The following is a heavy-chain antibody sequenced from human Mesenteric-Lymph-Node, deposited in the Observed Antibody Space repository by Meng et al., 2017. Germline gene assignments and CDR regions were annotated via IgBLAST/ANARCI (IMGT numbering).Heavy chain of an antibody. D-gene: IGHD6-13*01. CDR1: GFTFSSYE. CDR3: ARGSIAAAGTLGY. V-gene: IGHV3-48*03. CDR2: ISSSGSTI. Sequence: GGSLRLSCAASGFTFSSYEMNWVRQAPGKGLEWVSYISSSGSTIYYADSVKGRFTISRDNSKNTLYLQMNSLRAEDTAVYYCARGSIAAAGTLGYWGQGTLVTVSS. J-gene: IGHJ4*02.